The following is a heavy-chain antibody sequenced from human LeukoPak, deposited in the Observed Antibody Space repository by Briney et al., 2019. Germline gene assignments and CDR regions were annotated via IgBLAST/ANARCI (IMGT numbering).Heavy chain of an antibody. CDR2: LYSDGNT. CDR3: ARGVEPLAANTLAY. Sequence: GGSLILSCAASGFTVITNDMTGVRQAPGRGREGVSVLYSDGNTKYADSVQGRFTISRDNSKNNLYLEMNSLSPDDTTVYYCARGVEPLAANTLAYWGQGTLVTVSS. D-gene: IGHD1-14*01. CDR1: GFTVITND. V-gene: IGHV3-53*01. J-gene: IGHJ4*02.